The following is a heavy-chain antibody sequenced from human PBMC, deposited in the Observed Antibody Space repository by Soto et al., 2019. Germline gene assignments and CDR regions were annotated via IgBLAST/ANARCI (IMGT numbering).Heavy chain of an antibody. Sequence: GGSLRLSCAASGFTFSDHYMDWVRQAPGKGLEWVSAISGSGGSTYYADSVKGRFTISRDNSKNTLYLQMNSLRAENTAVYYCARDNYDYVWGSYRFWFDYWGQGTLVTVSS. V-gene: IGHV3-23*01. D-gene: IGHD3-16*02. CDR3: ARDNYDYVWGSYRFWFDY. J-gene: IGHJ4*02. CDR1: GFTFSDHY. CDR2: ISGSGGST.